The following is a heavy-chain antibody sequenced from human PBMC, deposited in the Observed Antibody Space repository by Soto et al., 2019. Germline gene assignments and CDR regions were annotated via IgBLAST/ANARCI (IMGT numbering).Heavy chain of an antibody. CDR1: GGSISSYY. Sequence: PSETLSLTCTVSGGSISSYYWSWIRQPPGKGLEWIGYIYYSGSTSYNPSLKSRVTISVDTSKNQFSLKLSSVTAADTAVYYCAREMERYFDWLFWGQGTLVTVSS. D-gene: IGHD3-9*01. V-gene: IGHV4-59*01. J-gene: IGHJ4*02. CDR3: AREMERYFDWLF. CDR2: IYYSGST.